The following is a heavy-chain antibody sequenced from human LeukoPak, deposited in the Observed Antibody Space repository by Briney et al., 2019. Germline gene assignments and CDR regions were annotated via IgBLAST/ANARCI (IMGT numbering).Heavy chain of an antibody. D-gene: IGHD2-15*01. J-gene: IGHJ6*02. V-gene: IGHV4-39*07. Sequence: SETLSLTCSVSGGSITSSSHHWVWIRQPPGKGLEWIGTIYYSGSTYYNPSLKSRVTFSVDTSTNHFSLMLSSVTAADTAVYYCARGWSPIYYYYGMDVWGQGTTVTVSS. CDR2: IYYSGST. CDR1: GGSITSSSHH. CDR3: ARGWSPIYYYYGMDV.